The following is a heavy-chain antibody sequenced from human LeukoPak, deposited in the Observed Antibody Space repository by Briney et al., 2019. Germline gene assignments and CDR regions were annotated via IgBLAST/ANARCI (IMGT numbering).Heavy chain of an antibody. D-gene: IGHD1-26*01. CDR3: ARDLHNIVGATIRAFDI. Sequence: SETLSLTCTVSGGSISSSSYYWGWIRQPPGKGLEWIVSIYYSGSTYYNPSLKSRFTISVDTSKNQFSLKLSSVTAADTAVYYCARDLHNIVGATIRAFDIWGQGTMVTVSS. CDR2: IYYSGST. J-gene: IGHJ3*02. CDR1: GGSISSSSYY. V-gene: IGHV4-39*01.